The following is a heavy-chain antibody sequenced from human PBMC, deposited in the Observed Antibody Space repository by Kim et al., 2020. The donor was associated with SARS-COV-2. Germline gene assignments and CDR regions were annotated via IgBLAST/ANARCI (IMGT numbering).Heavy chain of an antibody. Sequence: SETLSLTCAVYGGSFSGYDWCWIRQPPGKGLEGIWILNISVSTNDNSSLKIRVSISVDTSKNQFSLKLSSVTAADTAVYYCSRAGRLLAVCQICYFFYY. V-gene: IGHV4-34*01. CDR1: GGSFSGYD. CDR3: SRAGRLLAVCQICYFFYY. D-gene: IGHD2-15*01. CDR2: LNISVST. J-gene: IGHJ6*03.